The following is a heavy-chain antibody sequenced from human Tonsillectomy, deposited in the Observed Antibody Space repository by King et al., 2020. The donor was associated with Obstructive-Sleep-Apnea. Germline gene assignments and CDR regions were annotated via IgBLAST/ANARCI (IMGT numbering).Heavy chain of an antibody. CDR3: ARRDTAMVTVDY. V-gene: IGHV4-39*07. CDR1: GGSISSSSYY. D-gene: IGHD5-18*01. CDR2: IYYSWST. J-gene: IGHJ4*02. Sequence: QLQESGPGLVKPSETLSLTCTVSGGSISSSSYYWGLIRQPPGKGLEWIGSIYYSWSTYYNPSLKSRVTISVDTSKNQFSLKLSSVTAADTAVYYCARRDTAMVTVDYWGQGTLVTVSS.